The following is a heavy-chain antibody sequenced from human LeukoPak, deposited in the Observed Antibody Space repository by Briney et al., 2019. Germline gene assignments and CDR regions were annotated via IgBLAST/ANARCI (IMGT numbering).Heavy chain of an antibody. J-gene: IGHJ6*02. CDR1: GFAFSDYD. CDR2: FHTAGDT. V-gene: IGHV3-13*01. Sequence: GGSLRLSCAASGFAFSDYDMHWVRQATGKGLEWVAAFHTAGDTHYSGSVKGGFATSRENVKSSFYLQMNNLRAGDTAVYYCARGSCGSRSCYGRVNGLDVWGQGTPVTVFS. CDR3: ARGSCGSRSCYGRVNGLDV. D-gene: IGHD2-2*01.